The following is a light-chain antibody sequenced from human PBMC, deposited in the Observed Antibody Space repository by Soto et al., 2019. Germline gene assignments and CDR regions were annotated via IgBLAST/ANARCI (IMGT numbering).Light chain of an antibody. Sequence: QSGLTPTRSVSVCPGQSVTISCTGTSSDVGGYNYVSWYQQHPGKAPKLMIYDVTKRPSGVPDRFSGSKSGNTASLTISGLQAEDEADYYCCSYAGSYTFDVFGTGTKVTVL. CDR2: DVT. CDR1: SSDVGGYNY. CDR3: CSYAGSYTFDV. V-gene: IGLV2-11*01. J-gene: IGLJ1*01.